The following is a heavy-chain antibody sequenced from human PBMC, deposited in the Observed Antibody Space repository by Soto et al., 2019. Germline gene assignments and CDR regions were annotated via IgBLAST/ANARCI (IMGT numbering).Heavy chain of an antibody. J-gene: IGHJ4*02. CDR2: INAGNGNT. D-gene: IGHD4-4*01. V-gene: IGHV1-3*01. CDR3: ARDYGDGYNNDY. CDR1: GYTFTSYA. Sequence: ASVKVSCKASGYTFTSYAMHWVRQAPGQRLEWMGWINAGNGNTKYSQKFQGRVTITRDTSASTAYMELSSLRSEDTAIYYCARDYGDGYNNDYWGQGTLVTVSS.